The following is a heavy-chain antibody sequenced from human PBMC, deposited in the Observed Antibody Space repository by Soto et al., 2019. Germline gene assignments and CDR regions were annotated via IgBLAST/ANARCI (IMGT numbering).Heavy chain of an antibody. CDR1: GGSISSYY. Sequence: QVQLQESGPGLVKPSETLSLTCTVSGGSISSYYWSWIRQPPGKGLEWIGYIYYSGSTNYNPSLRRRVTISVDTYKNPFPRKLGSVTAADTAVYYCARTYCGGDCYPGDAFDIWGQGTMVTVSS. CDR2: IYYSGST. D-gene: IGHD2-21*02. J-gene: IGHJ3*02. V-gene: IGHV4-59*01. CDR3: ARTYCGGDCYPGDAFDI.